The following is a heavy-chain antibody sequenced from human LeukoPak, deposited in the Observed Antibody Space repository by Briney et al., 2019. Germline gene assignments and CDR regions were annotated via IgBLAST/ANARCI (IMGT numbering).Heavy chain of an antibody. D-gene: IGHD3-22*01. Sequence: SGPALVKPTQTLTLTCTFSGISLSTSGMRVSWIRQPPGKALEWLARLDWDDDKFYSTSLKTRLTISKDTSKNQVVLTMTNMDPVDTATYYCTRIGFFYDSSGYSGAFDIWGQGTMVIVSS. CDR3: TRIGFFYDSSGYSGAFDI. V-gene: IGHV2-70*04. CDR1: GISLSTSGMR. CDR2: LDWDDDK. J-gene: IGHJ3*02.